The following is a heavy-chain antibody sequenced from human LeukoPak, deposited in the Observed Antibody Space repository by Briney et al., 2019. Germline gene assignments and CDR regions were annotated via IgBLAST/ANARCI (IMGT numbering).Heavy chain of an antibody. Sequence: GGSLRLSCAASGFTFDAYAMSWVRQAPGKGLEWVSGINWNGGSTGYADSVKGRFTISRDNAKNSLYLQMNSLRAEDTAVYYCARVAYYDILTGYHTGYYYYMDVWGKGTTVTISS. D-gene: IGHD3-9*01. CDR1: GFTFDAYA. CDR3: ARVAYYDILTGYHTGYYYYMDV. CDR2: INWNGGST. J-gene: IGHJ6*03. V-gene: IGHV3-20*04.